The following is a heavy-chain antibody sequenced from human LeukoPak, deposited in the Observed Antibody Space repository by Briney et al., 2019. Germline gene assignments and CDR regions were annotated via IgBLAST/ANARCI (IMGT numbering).Heavy chain of an antibody. V-gene: IGHV3-64D*06. CDR2: ISGSGTGT. Sequence: GGSLRLSCSASGFTFSSYSMHWVRRASGKGLQYVSAISGSGTGTFYSDSVKGRFTISRDSSKNTLYLQMSSLRAEDTAVYYCVKGSGSGWYGHWGQGTLVTVSS. CDR3: VKGSGSGWYGH. CDR1: GFTFSSYS. D-gene: IGHD6-19*01. J-gene: IGHJ4*02.